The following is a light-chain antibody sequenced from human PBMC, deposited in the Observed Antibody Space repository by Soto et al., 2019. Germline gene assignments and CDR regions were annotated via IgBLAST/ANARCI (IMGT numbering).Light chain of an antibody. CDR2: GAS. J-gene: IGKJ1*01. V-gene: IGKV3-20*01. CDR3: QQYGGSPWT. Sequence: EIVLTQSPGTLSLSAGERVTLSCRASQSISRNYLAWYQQKPGQAPRLLIYGASNWATGLPDRFSGSGSGTDFTLTISSLEPEDFAVYYCQQYGGSPWTFGQGTKLEIK. CDR1: QSISRNY.